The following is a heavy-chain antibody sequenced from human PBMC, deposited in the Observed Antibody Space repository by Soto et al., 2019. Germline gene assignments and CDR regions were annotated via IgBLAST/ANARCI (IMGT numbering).Heavy chain of an antibody. J-gene: IGHJ3*02. CDR1: GFTFSSYA. D-gene: IGHD2-2*01. CDR2: ISGSGGST. V-gene: IGHV3-23*01. CDR3: AKAYCSSTSCSDAFDI. Sequence: EVQLLESGGGLVQPGGSLRLSCAASGFTFSSYAMSWVRQAPGKGLEWVSAISGSGGSTYYADSVKGRFTISRDNSKNTLYLQVNSLRAEDTAVYYCAKAYCSSTSCSDAFDIWGQGTMVTVSS.